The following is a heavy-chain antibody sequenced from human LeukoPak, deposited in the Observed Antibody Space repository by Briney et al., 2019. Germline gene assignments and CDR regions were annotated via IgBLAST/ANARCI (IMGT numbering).Heavy chain of an antibody. CDR2: ISGSGGST. CDR3: ARCAGGWDAFGI. CDR1: GFTFSSYA. V-gene: IGHV3-23*01. Sequence: GGSLRLSCAASGFTFSSYAMSWVRQAPGKGLEWVSAISGSGGSTYYADSVKGRFTISRDNSKNTLYLQMISLRAEDTAIYYCARCAGGWDAFGIWGQGTMVTVSS. D-gene: IGHD3-10*02. J-gene: IGHJ3*02.